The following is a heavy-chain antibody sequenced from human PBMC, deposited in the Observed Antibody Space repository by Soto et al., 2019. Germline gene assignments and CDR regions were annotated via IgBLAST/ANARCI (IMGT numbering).Heavy chain of an antibody. CDR2: IYYTGST. CDR1: GGSISTSSYY. V-gene: IGHV4-39*01. CDR3: ARRPDHYDSSGYDH. Sequence: PSETLSLTCTVSGGSISTSSYYWSWLRQSPGRGLEWIATIYYTGSTYYSPSLNGRVTMSVHTSKNQFSLSLSSVTAADTAVYYCARRPDHYDSSGYDHWGQGTLVTVSS. J-gene: IGHJ4*02. D-gene: IGHD3-22*01.